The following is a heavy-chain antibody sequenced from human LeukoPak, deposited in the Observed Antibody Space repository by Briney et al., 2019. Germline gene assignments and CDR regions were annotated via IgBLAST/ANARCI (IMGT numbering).Heavy chain of an antibody. CDR3: ARVRRPGIAVAGTGY. D-gene: IGHD6-19*01. V-gene: IGHV1-2*02. J-gene: IGHJ4*02. Sequence: ASVKVSCKASGYTFTGYYMHWVRQAPGQGLEWMGWINPNSGGTNYAQKFQGRVTMTRDTSISTAYMELSRLRSDDTAVYYCARVRRPGIAVAGTGYWGQGTLVTVSS. CDR1: GYTFTGYY. CDR2: INPNSGGT.